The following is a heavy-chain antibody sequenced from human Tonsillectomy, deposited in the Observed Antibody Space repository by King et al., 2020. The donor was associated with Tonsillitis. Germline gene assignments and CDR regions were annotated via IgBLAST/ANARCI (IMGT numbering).Heavy chain of an antibody. J-gene: IGHJ4*02. D-gene: IGHD6-19*01. V-gene: IGHV3-30*19. CDR3: ARGLLYSSAWGLDS. Sequence: VQLVESGGGAVQPGRSLRLSCVASGFTFSSYGVHWVRQAPGKGLEWVAVISYDENRKNYLDSVKGRFTITRDNSKSTLYLQMDGLRVEDTAMYYCARGLLYSSAWGLDSWGQGNLVTVSS. CDR2: ISYDENRK. CDR1: GFTFSSYG.